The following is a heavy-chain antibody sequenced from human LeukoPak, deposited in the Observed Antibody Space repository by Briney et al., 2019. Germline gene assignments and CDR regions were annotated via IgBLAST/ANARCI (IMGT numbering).Heavy chain of an antibody. J-gene: IGHJ4*02. V-gene: IGHV3-30*19. D-gene: IGHD5-12*01. CDR2: ISYDGSNK. CDR1: GFIFSGYW. CDR3: ARGLYSGYDSNFDY. Sequence: GGSLRLSCAASGFIFSGYWMSWVRQTPGKGLEWVAVISYDGSNKYYADSVKGRFTISRDNSKNTLYLQMNSLRAEDTAVYYCARGLYSGYDSNFDYWGQGTLVTVSS.